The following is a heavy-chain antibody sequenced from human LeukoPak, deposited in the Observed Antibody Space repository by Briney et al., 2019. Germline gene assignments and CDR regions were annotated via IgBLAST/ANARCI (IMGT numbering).Heavy chain of an antibody. CDR1: GGSFSGYY. V-gene: IGHV4-34*01. J-gene: IGHJ5*02. CDR3: ARDPGTPVYNWFDP. CDR2: INHSGST. D-gene: IGHD2-15*01. Sequence: PSETLSLTCAVYGGSFSGYYWSWIRQAPGKGLEWIGEINHSGSTNYNPSLKSRVTISVDTSKNQFSLKLSSVTAADTAVYYCARDPGTPVYNWFDPWGQGTLVTVSS.